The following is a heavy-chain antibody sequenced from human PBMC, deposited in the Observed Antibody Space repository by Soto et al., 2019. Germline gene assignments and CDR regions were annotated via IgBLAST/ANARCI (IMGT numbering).Heavy chain of an antibody. CDR2: ISSSSSTI. J-gene: IGHJ4*02. V-gene: IGHV3-48*02. CDR1: GFTFSSYS. Sequence: EVQLVESGGGLVQPGGSLRLSCAASGFTFSSYSMNWVRQAPGKGLEWVSYISSSSSTIYYADSVKGRFTISRDNAKNSLYLQINRIREEDTAVYYCARRYSSGWYDSLVYWGQGTMVTVSS. CDR3: ARRYSSGWYDSLVY. D-gene: IGHD6-19*01.